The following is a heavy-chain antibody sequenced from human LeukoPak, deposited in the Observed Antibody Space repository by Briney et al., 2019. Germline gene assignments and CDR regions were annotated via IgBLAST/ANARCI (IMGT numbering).Heavy chain of an antibody. CDR2: IYSGGST. CDR3: ARSYYDCYGYPESRLDP. V-gene: IGHV3-66*01. D-gene: IGHD3-22*01. J-gene: IGHJ5*02. CDR1: GFTVSSNY. Sequence: GGSLRLSCAASGFTVSSNYMSWVRQAPGKGLEWVSVIYSGGSTYYADSVKGRFTSSRDNSKNTLSLQMNSLRPEDTAVYYCARSYYDCYGYPESRLDPWGQGTLVTVSS.